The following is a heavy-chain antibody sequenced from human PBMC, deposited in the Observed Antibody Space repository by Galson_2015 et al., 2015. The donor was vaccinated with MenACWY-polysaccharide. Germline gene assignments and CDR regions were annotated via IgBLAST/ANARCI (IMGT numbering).Heavy chain of an antibody. CDR1: GFSFHMRGVG. D-gene: IGHD5-12*01. V-gene: IGHV2-5*02. J-gene: IGHJ3*01. Sequence: PALVKPTQTLTLTCTCSGFSFHMRGVGVGWIRQPPGKALEWLALIYWDDDHRYSPSLQGRLTLIKDTSNNQAVLTLTNVDSVDTATYYCAHTRRGYSGTNAYDFWGQGTMVTVSS. CDR2: IYWDDDH. CDR3: AHTRRGYSGTNAYDF.